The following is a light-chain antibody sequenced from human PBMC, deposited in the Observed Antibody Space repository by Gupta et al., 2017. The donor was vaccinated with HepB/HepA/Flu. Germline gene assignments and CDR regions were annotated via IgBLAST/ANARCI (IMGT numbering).Light chain of an antibody. Sequence: SYELTQPPSLSVSPGQTASITCSGEKSWEKYACWYQQKPGQSPVLVIYQGSKRPSGIPERFSGATSGNKASMLIRGTQAMEDDDESCKGWESSAAVVGGGTKLTVL. V-gene: IGLV3-1*01. CDR3: KGWESSAAV. J-gene: IGLJ2*01. CDR2: QGS. CDR1: KSWEKY.